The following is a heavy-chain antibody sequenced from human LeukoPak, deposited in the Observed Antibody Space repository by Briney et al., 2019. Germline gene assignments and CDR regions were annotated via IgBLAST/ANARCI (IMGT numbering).Heavy chain of an antibody. CDR2: ISGSGGST. CDR1: GFTFSSYT. D-gene: IGHD6-13*01. J-gene: IGHJ4*02. Sequence: PGGSLRLSCAASGFTFSSYTMSWVRQAPGKGLEWVSAISGSGGSTYYADSVKGRFTISRDNSKNTLYLQMNSLRAEDTAVYYCAKASSGQQLVFDYWGQGTLVTVSS. CDR3: AKASSGQQLVFDY. V-gene: IGHV3-23*01.